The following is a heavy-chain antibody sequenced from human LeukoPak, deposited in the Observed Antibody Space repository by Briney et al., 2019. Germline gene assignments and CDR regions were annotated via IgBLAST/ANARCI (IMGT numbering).Heavy chain of an antibody. CDR3: ARLSAL. CDR1: GYPSSDYY. Sequence: RASVKVSCKTSGYPSSDYYIHWIRQASGQGLESMGWINPKNGDTRYAQRSQGRLTISMDTSIDTVYMELSSLRYDDTAVYYCARLSALWGQGTLVTVSS. V-gene: IGHV1-2*02. J-gene: IGHJ4*02. CDR2: INPKNGDT.